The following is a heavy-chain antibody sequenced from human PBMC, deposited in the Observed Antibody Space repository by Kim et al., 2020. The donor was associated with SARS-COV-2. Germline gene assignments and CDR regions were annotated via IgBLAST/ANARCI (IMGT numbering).Heavy chain of an antibody. CDR3: ARDRKVGSGYSTPLRY. D-gene: IGHD3-22*01. V-gene: IGHV3-21*01. CDR1: GFTFSSYS. CDR2: ISSSSSYI. Sequence: GGSLRLSCAASGFTFSSYSMNWVRQAPGKGLEWVSSISSSSSYIYYADSVKGRFTISRDNAKNSLYLQMNSLRAEDTAVYYCARDRKVGSGYSTPLRYWGQGTLVTVSS. J-gene: IGHJ4*02.